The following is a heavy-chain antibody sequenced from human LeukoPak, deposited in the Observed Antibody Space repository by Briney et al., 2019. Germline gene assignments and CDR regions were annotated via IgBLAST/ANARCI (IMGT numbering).Heavy chain of an antibody. Sequence: SVKVSCKASGGTFSSYAISWVRQAPGQGLEWMGRIIPILGIANYAQKFQGRVTITADKSTSTAYMELSSLRSEDTAVYYCARGHGSGSYYYFDYWGQGTLVTVSS. CDR3: ARGHGSGSYYYFDY. V-gene: IGHV1-69*04. CDR1: GGTFSSYA. J-gene: IGHJ4*02. CDR2: IIPILGIA. D-gene: IGHD3-10*01.